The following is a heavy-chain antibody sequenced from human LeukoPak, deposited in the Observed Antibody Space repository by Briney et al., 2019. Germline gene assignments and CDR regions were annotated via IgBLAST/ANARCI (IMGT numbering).Heavy chain of an antibody. CDR2: IKHDGSET. D-gene: IGHD3-16*01. Sequence: GGSLRLSCATSGLTFSSIWMSWVRQAPGKGLEWVANIKHDGSETNYVDSVKGRFTISRDNAKNSLHLQMNSLRVEDTAVYYCAKNGGPHGMDVWGQGTTVTVSS. V-gene: IGHV3-7*02. J-gene: IGHJ6*02. CDR1: GLTFSSIW. CDR3: AKNGGPHGMDV.